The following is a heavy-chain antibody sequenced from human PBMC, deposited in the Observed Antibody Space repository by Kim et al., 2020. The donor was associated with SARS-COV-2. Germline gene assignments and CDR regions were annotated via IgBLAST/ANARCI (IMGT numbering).Heavy chain of an antibody. J-gene: IGHJ4*02. CDR3: ARARYGDFPPEDH. D-gene: IGHD2-21*02. CDR2: INAHNEDT. CDR1: GYSFITYG. V-gene: IGHV1-18*01. Sequence: ASVKVSCKTSGYSFITYGISWVRQAPGQGLEWMGWINAHNEDTHYGQSLQGRLTLTTNTSTSTAYMELRSLRFNDTAIYYCARARYGDFPPEDHWGQGTLVTVSS.